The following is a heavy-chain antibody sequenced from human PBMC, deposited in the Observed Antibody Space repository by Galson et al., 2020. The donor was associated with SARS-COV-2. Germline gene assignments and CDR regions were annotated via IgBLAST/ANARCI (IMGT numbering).Heavy chain of an antibody. V-gene: IGHV3-33*06. D-gene: IGHD2-2*01. J-gene: IGHJ4*02. CDR1: GFTFSSYG. CDR2: IWYDGSNK. Sequence: GESLRLSCAASGFTFSSYGMHWVRQAPGKGLEWVAVIWYDGSNKYYADSVKDRFTISTDNSKNTLYLQMNSLRAEDMAVYYCAKDVVVREDSDYWGRGSLVSVAS. CDR3: AKDVVVREDSDY.